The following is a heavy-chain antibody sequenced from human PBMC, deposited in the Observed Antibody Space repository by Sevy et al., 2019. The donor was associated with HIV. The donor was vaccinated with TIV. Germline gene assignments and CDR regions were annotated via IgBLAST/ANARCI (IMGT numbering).Heavy chain of an antibody. CDR1: GFTFGSYW. V-gene: IGHV3-7*01. CDR3: ARDVFHGYFDY. CDR2: IKQDESEK. D-gene: IGHD2-8*01. J-gene: IGHJ4*02. Sequence: GGSLRLSCAVSGFTFGSYWMTWVRQAPGKGLEWVANIKQDESEKYYEDFLKGRFTISRDNARNSLYLQMNNLTTEDTAGYYCARDVFHGYFDYWGQGTLVTVSS.